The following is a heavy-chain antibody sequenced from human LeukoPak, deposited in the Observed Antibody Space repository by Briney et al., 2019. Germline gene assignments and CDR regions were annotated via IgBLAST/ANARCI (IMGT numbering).Heavy chain of an antibody. CDR1: GLTLSREG. V-gene: IGHV3-30*03. CDR2: ISSDENSK. CDR3: ARDIGGLDGDGLDY. J-gene: IGHJ4*02. D-gene: IGHD4-17*01. Sequence: GGSLRLSRVASGLTLSREGLHWIRQAPGKGLEWVAVISSDENSKYYADSVKGGFTVSRDNSKNTLFLQMNSLRVEDTAVYYCARDIGGLDGDGLDYWGQGTLVSVSS.